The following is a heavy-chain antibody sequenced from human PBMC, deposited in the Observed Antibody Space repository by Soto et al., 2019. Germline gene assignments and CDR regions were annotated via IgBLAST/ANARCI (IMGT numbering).Heavy chain of an antibody. CDR1: GFTFSDSI. CDR2: IRSKATSYAT. CDR3: TFNGHGLYYIDV. Sequence: EVQLVESGGGLVQPGGSLKLSCAASGFTFSDSIISWVRQASGKGLEWVGRIRSKATSYATAYAASMKGRFTISRDDSKSTAFLQMNSLKTEDAAVYYCTFNGHGLYYIDVWGKGTTVTVSS. V-gene: IGHV3-73*01. J-gene: IGHJ6*03.